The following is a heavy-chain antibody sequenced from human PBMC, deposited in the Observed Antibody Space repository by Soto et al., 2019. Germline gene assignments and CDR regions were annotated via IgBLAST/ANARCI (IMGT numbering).Heavy chain of an antibody. CDR3: ARSPARYYGSGSYTTALYYFDY. Sequence: SVKVSCKASGYTFTGYYMHWVRQTPGQGLEWMGWINPNSGGTNYAQKFQGWVTMTRDTSISTAYMELSRLRSDDTAVYYCARSPARYYGSGSYTTALYYFDYWGQGTLVTVSS. V-gene: IGHV1-2*04. CDR2: INPNSGGT. CDR1: GYTFTGYY. J-gene: IGHJ4*02. D-gene: IGHD3-10*01.